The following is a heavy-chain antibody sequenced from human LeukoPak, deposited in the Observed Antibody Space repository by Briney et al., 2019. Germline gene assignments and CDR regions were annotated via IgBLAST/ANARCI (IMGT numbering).Heavy chain of an antibody. CDR1: GFTFSNYA. Sequence: GGSLRLSCAASGFTFSNYAMSWVRQAPGKGLEWVSGISGSAGSTYYADSVKGRFTISRDNSKNTLYLQMNSLADDDTAVYYCAKKWGVGTTHLDYLDYLGQGTPVGGPS. CDR2: ISGSAGST. V-gene: IGHV3-23*01. D-gene: IGHD1-14*01. J-gene: IGHJ4*01. CDR3: AKKWGVGTTHLDYLDY.